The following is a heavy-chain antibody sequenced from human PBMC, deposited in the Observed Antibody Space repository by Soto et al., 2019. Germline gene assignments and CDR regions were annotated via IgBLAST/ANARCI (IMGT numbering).Heavy chain of an antibody. V-gene: IGHV3-7*05. CDR3: ARDGMITFGGVIVTDY. J-gene: IGHJ4*02. D-gene: IGHD3-16*02. Sequence: EVQLVESGGGLVQPGGSLRLSCAASGFTFSDYWMSWVRQAPGKGLEWVANIKQDGSEKYYVGSVEGRFTISRDNAKNSLYLQMNSLRAEDMALYYCARDGMITFGGVIVTDYWGQGTLVTVSS. CDR2: IKQDGSEK. CDR1: GFTFSDYW.